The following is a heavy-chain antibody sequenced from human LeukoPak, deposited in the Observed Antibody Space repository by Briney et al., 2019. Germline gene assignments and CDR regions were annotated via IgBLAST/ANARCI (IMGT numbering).Heavy chain of an antibody. CDR2: IRYDGSNK. V-gene: IGHV3-30*02. Sequence: GGSLRLSCAASGFTFSSYGMHWVRQAPGKGLEWVAFIRYDGSNKYYADSVKGRFTISRDNSKNTLYLQMNSLRAEDTAVYYCAKDVSYPYYYDSSGSYAFDIWGQGTMVTVSS. D-gene: IGHD3-22*01. J-gene: IGHJ3*02. CDR1: GFTFSSYG. CDR3: AKDVSYPYYYDSSGSYAFDI.